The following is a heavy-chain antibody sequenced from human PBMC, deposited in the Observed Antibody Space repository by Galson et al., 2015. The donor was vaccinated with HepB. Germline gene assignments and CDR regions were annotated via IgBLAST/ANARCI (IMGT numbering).Heavy chain of an antibody. CDR3: ASVVVTATLYAEYFQH. D-gene: IGHD2-21*02. CDR1: GFTFSSYA. Sequence: SLRLSCAASGFTFSSYAMSWVRQAPGKGLEWVSAISGSGGSTYYADSVKGRFTISRDNSKNTLYLQMNSLRAEDTAVYYCASVVVTATLYAEYFQHWGQGTLVTVSS. CDR2: ISGSGGST. V-gene: IGHV3-23*01. J-gene: IGHJ1*01.